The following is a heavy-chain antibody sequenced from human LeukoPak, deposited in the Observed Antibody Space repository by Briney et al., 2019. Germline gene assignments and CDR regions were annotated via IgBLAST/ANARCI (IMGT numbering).Heavy chain of an antibody. J-gene: IGHJ4*02. CDR2: IYYSGST. D-gene: IGHD3-10*01. Sequence: SETLSLTCTVSSGSISSYYWSWIRQPPGKGLEWIGYIYYSGSTNYNPSLKSRVTISVDTSKNQFSLKLSSVTAADTAVYYCAREKGYGSGSYYNPGGYYFDYWGQGTLVTVS. CDR1: SGSISSYY. CDR3: AREKGYGSGSYYNPGGYYFDY. V-gene: IGHV4-59*12.